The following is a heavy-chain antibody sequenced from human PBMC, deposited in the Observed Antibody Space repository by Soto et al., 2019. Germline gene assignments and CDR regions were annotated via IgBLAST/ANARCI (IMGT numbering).Heavy chain of an antibody. CDR3: ASRHSSPYFDY. CDR1: GGSISSGDYY. CDR2: IYYSGST. V-gene: IGHV4-30-4*01. J-gene: IGHJ4*02. Sequence: QVQLQESGPGLVKPSQTLSLTCTVSGGSISSGDYYWSWIRQPPGKGLEWIGSIYYSGSTYYNPSRKSRVTISVDTSKHQFSLKLNSVTAADPAVYYCASRHSSPYFDYWGQGTLVTVSS. D-gene: IGHD6-13*01.